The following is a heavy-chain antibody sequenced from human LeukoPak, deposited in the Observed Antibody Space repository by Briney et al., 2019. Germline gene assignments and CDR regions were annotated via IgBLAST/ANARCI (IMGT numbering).Heavy chain of an antibody. CDR3: AKVQGYSYGYPTYFDY. D-gene: IGHD5-18*01. V-gene: IGHV3-23*01. Sequence: GGSLRLSCEASGSTFDNYAMSWVRQAPGKGLGWVSTISGSGGSTYYADSVKGRFTISRDNSKNTLYLQMNSLRAEDTAVYYCAKVQGYSYGYPTYFDYWGQGTLVTVSS. CDR1: GSTFDNYA. J-gene: IGHJ4*02. CDR2: ISGSGGST.